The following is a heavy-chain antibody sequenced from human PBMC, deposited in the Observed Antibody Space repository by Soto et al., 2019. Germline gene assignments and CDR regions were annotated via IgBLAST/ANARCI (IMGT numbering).Heavy chain of an antibody. CDR2: ISYDGSNK. CDR3: AANGDWGY. Sequence: QVQLVESGGGVVQPGRSLRLSCAASGFTFSSYGMHLVRQAPGKGLEWVAVISYDGSNKYYADSVKGRFTISRDNSKNTLYLQMNSLRAEDTAVYYCAANGDWGYWGQGTLVTVSS. D-gene: IGHD2-21*02. J-gene: IGHJ4*02. V-gene: IGHV3-30*03. CDR1: GFTFSSYG.